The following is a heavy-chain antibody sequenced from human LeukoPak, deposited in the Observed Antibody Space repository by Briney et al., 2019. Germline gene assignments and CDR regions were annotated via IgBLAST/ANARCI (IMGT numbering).Heavy chain of an antibody. CDR1: GYTFTNYA. CDR3: ARGYYDLLTGHVVTYYFDY. J-gene: IGHJ4*02. Sequence: AASVKVSRKASGYTFTNYAVHWVRQAPGQRLEWMGWINAGNGKTNYSQKFQVRVTLTRDTSASTVYMELSSLRSEDTAVYYCARGYYDLLTGHVVTYYFDYWGQGTLVTVSS. V-gene: IGHV1-3*01. D-gene: IGHD3-9*01. CDR2: INAGNGKT.